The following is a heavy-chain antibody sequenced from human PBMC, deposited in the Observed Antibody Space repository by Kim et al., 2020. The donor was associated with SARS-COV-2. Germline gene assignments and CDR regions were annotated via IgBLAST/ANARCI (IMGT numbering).Heavy chain of an antibody. V-gene: IGHV1-3*01. J-gene: IGHJ6*02. CDR2: INGGNGNT. Sequence: ASVKVSCKASGYTFTTYSIHWVRQAPGQRLEWMGWINGGNGNTKYSQNFQGRVTITRDTSASTAYMELSSLRSEDTAVYYCARDHEAVADTWYYYGMDVWGQGTTVTGSS. CDR1: GYTFTTYS. CDR3: ARDHEAVADTWYYYGMDV. D-gene: IGHD6-19*01.